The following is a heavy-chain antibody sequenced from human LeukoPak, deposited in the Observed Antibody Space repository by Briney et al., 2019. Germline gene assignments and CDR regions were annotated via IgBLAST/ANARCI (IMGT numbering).Heavy chain of an antibody. Sequence: PVRSLRLSCAASGFTFSSYGMHWVRQAPGKGLEWVAVIWYDGSNKYYADSVKGRFTISRDNSKNTLYLQMNSLRAEDTAVYYCAMTRITIFGVVTHSFDYWGQGTLVTVSS. J-gene: IGHJ4*02. V-gene: IGHV3-33*01. D-gene: IGHD3-3*01. CDR2: IWYDGSNK. CDR1: GFTFSSYG. CDR3: AMTRITIFGVVTHSFDY.